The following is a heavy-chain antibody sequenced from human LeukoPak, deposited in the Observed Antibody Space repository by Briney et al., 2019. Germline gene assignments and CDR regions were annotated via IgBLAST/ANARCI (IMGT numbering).Heavy chain of an antibody. D-gene: IGHD2-2*01. CDR1: GFTFSSYW. CDR3: AREALVPAAGNYYYYYGMDV. V-gene: IGHV3-33*08. CDR2: IWYDGSNK. Sequence: GGSLRLSCAASGFTFSSYWMNWARQAPGKGLEWVAVIWYDGSNKYYADSVKGRFTISRDNSKNTLYLQMNSLRAEDTAVYYCAREALVPAAGNYYYYYGMDVWGQGTTVTVSS. J-gene: IGHJ6*02.